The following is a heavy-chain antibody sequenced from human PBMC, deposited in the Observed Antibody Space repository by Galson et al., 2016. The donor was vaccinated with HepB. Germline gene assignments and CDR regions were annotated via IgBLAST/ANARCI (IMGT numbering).Heavy chain of an antibody. V-gene: IGHV4-59*01. CDR1: GGSISSSY. J-gene: IGHJ4*02. D-gene: IGHD3-10*01. CDR2: IYYSGRT. Sequence: SETLSLTCTVSGGSISSSYWSWIRQPPGKGLEWIGYIYYSGRTNYNPSLKSRVTISIDTSENQFSLKLSSVTAADTAVYYCARDSGSLWFGELSHFDYWGQGTLVTVSS. CDR3: ARDSGSLWFGELSHFDY.